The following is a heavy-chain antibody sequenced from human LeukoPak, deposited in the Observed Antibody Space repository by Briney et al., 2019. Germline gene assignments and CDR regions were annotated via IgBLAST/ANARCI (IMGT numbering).Heavy chain of an antibody. CDR3: ARDLITMVWGVIKPGY. Sequence: GASVEVSCKVSGKSLIDLSIYWVRQAPGKGLEWMGGFDPDDGETAYAQTFQGRVTMTEDTSSNTAYMELRNLRSDDTAVYYCARDLITMVWGVIKPGYWGQGTLVTVSS. CDR2: FDPDDGET. J-gene: IGHJ4*02. CDR1: GKSLIDLS. V-gene: IGHV1-24*01. D-gene: IGHD3-10*01.